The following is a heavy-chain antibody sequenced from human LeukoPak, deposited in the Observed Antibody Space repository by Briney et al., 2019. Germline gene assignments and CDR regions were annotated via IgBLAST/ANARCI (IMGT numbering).Heavy chain of an antibody. CDR2: ISSSSSYI. D-gene: IGHD6-19*01. CDR3: ARDRGGSSGWCGAYYYGMDV. J-gene: IGHJ6*02. V-gene: IGHV3-11*06. CDR1: GFTFSDYY. Sequence: GGSLRLSCAASGFTFSDYYMSWIRQAPGKGLEWVSSISSSSSYIYYADSVKGRFTISRDNAKNSLYLQMNSLRAEDTAVYYCARDRGGSSGWCGAYYYGMDVWGQGTTVTVSS.